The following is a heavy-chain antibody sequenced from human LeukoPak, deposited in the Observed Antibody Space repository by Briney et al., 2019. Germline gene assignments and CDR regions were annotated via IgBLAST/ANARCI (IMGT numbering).Heavy chain of an antibody. CDR1: GGSISSYY. J-gene: IGHJ4*02. CDR2: IYYSGST. V-gene: IGHV4-59*01. CDR3: ARSPDMVRGVITAPHHFDY. D-gene: IGHD3-10*01. Sequence: PSETLSLTCTVSGGSISSYYWSWIRQPPGKGLEWIGYIYYSGSTNYNPSLKSRVTISVDTSKNQFSLKLSSVTAADTAVYYCARSPDMVRGVITAPHHFDYWGQGTLVTVSS.